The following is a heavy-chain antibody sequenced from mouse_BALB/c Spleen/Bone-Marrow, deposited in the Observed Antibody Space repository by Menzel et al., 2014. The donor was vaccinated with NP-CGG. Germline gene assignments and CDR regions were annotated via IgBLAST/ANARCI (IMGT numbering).Heavy chain of an antibody. CDR2: IDPANVNT. Sequence: EVQLQQSGAELVKPGASVKLSCTASGFNIKNTYIHWVKQRPEQGLEWIGRIDPANVNTKYDPKFQGKATITADTSSYTAYLQLSSLTSEDTAVYYCATYYYGSSLFAYWGQGTLVTVSA. D-gene: IGHD1-1*01. J-gene: IGHJ3*01. CDR1: GFNIKNTY. V-gene: IGHV14-3*02. CDR3: ATYYYGSSLFAY.